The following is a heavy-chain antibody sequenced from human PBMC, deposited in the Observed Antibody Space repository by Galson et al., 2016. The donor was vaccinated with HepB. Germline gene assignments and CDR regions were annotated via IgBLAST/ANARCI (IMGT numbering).Heavy chain of an antibody. Sequence: SETLSLTCTVSGGSISSSSYYWGWIRQPPGRGLEWIGNIYYSGSTYYKPSLKSRVTISADTSKNQFSLKLSSVTAADTAIYYCARTLKSRDDYSKNYYYHGMDVWGKGTTVTVSS. CDR1: GGSISSSSYY. D-gene: IGHD4-11*01. CDR2: IYYSGST. CDR3: ARTLKSRDDYSKNYYYHGMDV. V-gene: IGHV4-39*01. J-gene: IGHJ6*04.